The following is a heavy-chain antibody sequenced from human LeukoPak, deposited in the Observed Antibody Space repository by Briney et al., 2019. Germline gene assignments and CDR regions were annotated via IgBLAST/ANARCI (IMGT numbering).Heavy chain of an antibody. CDR3: AKDLFYYDKGGFDY. V-gene: IGHV3-30*18. CDR2: ISYDGGNK. D-gene: IGHD3-22*01. CDR1: GFTFSSCG. J-gene: IGHJ4*02. Sequence: PGGSLRLSCAASGFTFSSCGLHWVRQAPDKGLEWVAFISYDGGNKFYGDSVKGRFTISRDNSKNTLYLQMNSLRTEDTAVYYCAKDLFYYDKGGFDYWGQGTLVTVSS.